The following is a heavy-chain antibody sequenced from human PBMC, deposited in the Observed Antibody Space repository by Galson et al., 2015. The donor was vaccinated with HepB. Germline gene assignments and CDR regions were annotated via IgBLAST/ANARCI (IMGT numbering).Heavy chain of an antibody. D-gene: IGHD2-8*02. CDR2: ISGSGGST. CDR3: AKDLSRTWWDTYASDI. J-gene: IGHJ3*02. CDR1: GFTFRSYA. Sequence: SLRLSCAASGFTFRSYAMSWVRQAPGKGLEWVSAISGSGGSTYYADSVKGRFTISRDNSKNTLYLQMNSLRAEDTAVYSCAKDLSRTWWDTYASDIWGQGTMVTVSS. V-gene: IGHV3-23*01.